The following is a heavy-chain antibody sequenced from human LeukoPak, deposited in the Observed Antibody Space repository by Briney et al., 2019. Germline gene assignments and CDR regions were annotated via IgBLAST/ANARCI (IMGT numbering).Heavy chain of an antibody. CDR3: AKEGETRFGELFLYYYYYMDV. V-gene: IGHV3-48*01. CDR2: ISSSGSTI. D-gene: IGHD3-10*01. Sequence: GGSLRLSCAASGFSISTYWIHWVRQAPGKGLEWVSYISSSGSTIYYADSVKGRFTISRDNSKNTLYLQMNSLRAEDTAVYYCAKEGETRFGELFLYYYYYMDVWGKGTTVTISS. CDR1: GFSISTYW. J-gene: IGHJ6*03.